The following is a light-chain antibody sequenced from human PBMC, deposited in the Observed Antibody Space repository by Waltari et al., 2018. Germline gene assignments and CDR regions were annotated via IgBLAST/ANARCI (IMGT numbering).Light chain of an antibody. J-gene: IGKJ4*01. CDR3: QQCNSYLLT. V-gene: IGKV1-5*03. Sequence: DIQMTQSPSTLPASVGDRVTITCRASQSIGSSLAWYQQKPGKAPKVVIYEASSLDSGVPSRCSGSGSGTEFTLTISSLQPDDFATYYCQQCNSYLLTFGGGTKGEIK. CDR1: QSIGSS. CDR2: EAS.